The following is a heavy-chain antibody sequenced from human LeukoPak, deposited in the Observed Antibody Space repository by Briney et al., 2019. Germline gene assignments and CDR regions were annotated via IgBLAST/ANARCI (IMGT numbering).Heavy chain of an antibody. CDR2: ISYDGSNK. Sequence: GGSLRLSCAASGFTFSSYAMHRVRQAPGKGLEWVAVISYDGSNKYYADSVKGRFTISRDNSKNTLYLQMNSLRAEDTAVYYCASEFSSSWPGSNDYWGQGTLVTVSS. CDR3: ASEFSSSWPGSNDY. CDR1: GFTFSSYA. D-gene: IGHD6-13*01. J-gene: IGHJ4*02. V-gene: IGHV3-30-3*01.